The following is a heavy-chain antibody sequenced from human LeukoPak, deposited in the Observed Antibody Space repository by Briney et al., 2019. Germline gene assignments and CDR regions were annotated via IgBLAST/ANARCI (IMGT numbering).Heavy chain of an antibody. J-gene: IGHJ4*02. V-gene: IGHV4-61*02. CDR2: IYTSGST. Sequence: SETLSLTCTVSGGSISSGTYFWTWIRQPAGKGLEWIGRIYTSGSTNYNPSLKSRVTISVDTSKNQFSLKLSSVTAADTAVYYCASLRERSYYARGFDYWGQGTLVTVSS. CDR3: ASLRERSYYARGFDY. CDR1: GGSISSGTYF. D-gene: IGHD1-26*01.